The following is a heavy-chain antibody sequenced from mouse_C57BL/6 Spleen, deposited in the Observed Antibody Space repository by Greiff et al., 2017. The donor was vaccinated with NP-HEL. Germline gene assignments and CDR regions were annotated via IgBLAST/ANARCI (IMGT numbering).Heavy chain of an antibody. CDR1: GYTFTSYW. D-gene: IGHD1-1*01. V-gene: IGHV1-50*01. Sequence: QVQLQQPGAELVKPGASVKLSCKASGYTFTSYWMQWVKQRPGQGLEWIGEIDPSDSYTNYNQKFKGKATLTVDTSSSTAYMQLSSLTSEDSAVYYCARGGATVVPFADWGTGALVTVSA. CDR2: IDPSDSYT. J-gene: IGHJ3*01. CDR3: ARGGATVVPFAD.